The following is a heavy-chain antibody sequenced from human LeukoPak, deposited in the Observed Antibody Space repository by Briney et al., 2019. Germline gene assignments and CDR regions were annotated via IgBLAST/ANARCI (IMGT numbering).Heavy chain of an antibody. Sequence: GSLRLSCAASGFTFSSYAMHWVRQAPGKGLEYVSAISSNGGSTYYANSVKGRFTISRDNSKNTLYLQMGSLRAEDMAVYYCAREYYDFWSGYSYHYYFDYWSQGTLVTVSS. CDR2: ISSNGGST. J-gene: IGHJ4*02. V-gene: IGHV3-64*01. D-gene: IGHD3-3*01. CDR3: AREYYDFWSGYSYHYYFDY. CDR1: GFTFSSYA.